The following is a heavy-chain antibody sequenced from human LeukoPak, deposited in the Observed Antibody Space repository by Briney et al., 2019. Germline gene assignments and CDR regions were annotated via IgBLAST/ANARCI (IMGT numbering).Heavy chain of an antibody. CDR2: ISAYNGNT. CDR3: ARDAIRWSRDNWFDP. J-gene: IGHJ5*02. V-gene: IGHV1-18*01. Sequence: ASVKVSCKASGYTFTIHDISWVRQAPGQGLEWMGWISAYNGNTNYAQKLQGRVTMTTDTSTSTAYMELRSLRSDDTAVYYCARDAIRWSRDNWFDPWGQGTLVTVSS. D-gene: IGHD4-23*01. CDR1: GYTFTIHD.